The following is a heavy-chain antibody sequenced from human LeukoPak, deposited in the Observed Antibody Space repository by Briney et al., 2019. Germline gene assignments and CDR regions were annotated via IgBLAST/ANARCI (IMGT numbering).Heavy chain of an antibody. CDR1: GFSFSSYW. CDR3: ARLSAYYYGSYFYYYMDV. CDR2: IRQDESER. Sequence: GGSLRLSCEGSGFSFSSYWMTWVRQLPGKGPEWVANIRQDESERYFADSVKGRFTISRDNAKKSVYLHMSSQRAEDTALYYCARLSAYYYGSYFYYYMDVWGKGTTVTVSS. V-gene: IGHV3-7*01. J-gene: IGHJ6*03. D-gene: IGHD3-10*01.